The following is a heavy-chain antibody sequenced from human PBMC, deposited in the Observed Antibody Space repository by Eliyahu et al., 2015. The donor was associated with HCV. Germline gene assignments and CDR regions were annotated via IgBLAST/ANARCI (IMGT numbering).Heavy chain of an antibody. D-gene: IGHD4-17*01. J-gene: IGHJ3*01. CDR1: GLXFXXXA. V-gene: IGHV3-23*01. CDR3: AKVGPTTVTTGSLGAFDL. CDR2: ISADGGST. Sequence: EVQLLESGGGLVQPGGSLRLXCAAXGLXFXXXAXNWVRQVPGTGLEGVSAISADGGSTYYADSVKGRFTISRDNSKNTLYLQMNSLRAEDTALYYCAKVGPTTVTTGSLGAFDLWGQGTMVTVSS.